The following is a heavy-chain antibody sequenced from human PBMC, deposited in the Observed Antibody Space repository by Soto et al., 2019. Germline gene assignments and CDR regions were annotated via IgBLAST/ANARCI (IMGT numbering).Heavy chain of an antibody. CDR1: GFTFSSYA. CDR2: ISYDGSNK. J-gene: IGHJ4*02. V-gene: IGHV3-30-3*01. CDR3: AREAGSYLPLGY. D-gene: IGHD3-10*01. Sequence: HPGGSLRLSCAASGFTFSSYAMHWVRQAPGKGLEWVAVISYDGSNKYYADSVKGRFTISRDNSKNTLYLQMNSLRAEDTAVYYCAREAGSYLPLGYWGQGTLVTVSS.